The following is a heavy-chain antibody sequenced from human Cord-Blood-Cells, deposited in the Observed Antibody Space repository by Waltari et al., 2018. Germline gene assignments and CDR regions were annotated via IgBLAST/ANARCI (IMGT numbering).Heavy chain of an antibody. CDR3: ARDWRVGANWFDP. Sequence: EVQLVESGGGLVQPGGSLGLSWAASGFSFRGYRMNWASQAPGKGLEWVSYISSSSTIYYADSVKGRFTISRDNAKNSLYLQMNSLRDEDTAVYYCARDWRVGANWFDPWGQGTLVTVSS. CDR1: GFSFRGYR. J-gene: IGHJ5*02. CDR2: ISSSSTI. V-gene: IGHV3-48*02. D-gene: IGHD1-26*01.